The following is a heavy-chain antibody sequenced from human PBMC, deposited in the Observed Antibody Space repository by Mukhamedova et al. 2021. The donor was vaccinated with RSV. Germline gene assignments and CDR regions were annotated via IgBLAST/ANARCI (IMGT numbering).Heavy chain of an antibody. D-gene: IGHD3-3*01. Sequence: EWIGSIYFSGSTYYNPSLKSRVTIAVDTSKNQLSLKLRSVSAADTGVYYCARHSFRDDYRAFWSGYYGWFDPWGQGTLVTVSS. CDR3: ARHSFRDDYRAFWSGYYGWFDP. J-gene: IGHJ5*02. V-gene: IGHV4-39*01. CDR2: IYFSGST.